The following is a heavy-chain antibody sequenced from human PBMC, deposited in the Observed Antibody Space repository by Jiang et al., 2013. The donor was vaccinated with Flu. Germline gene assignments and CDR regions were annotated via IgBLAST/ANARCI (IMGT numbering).Heavy chain of an antibody. CDR2: IYYSGST. D-gene: IGHD4-23*01. J-gene: IGHJ3*02. CDR3: ARQEDLRWLHAFDI. V-gene: IGHV4-59*08. CDR1: SISSYY. Sequence: SISSYYWSWIRQPPGKGLEWIGYIYYSGSTNYNPSLKSRVTISVDTSKNQFSLKLSSVTAADTAVYYCARQEDLRWLHAFDIWGQGTMVTVSS.